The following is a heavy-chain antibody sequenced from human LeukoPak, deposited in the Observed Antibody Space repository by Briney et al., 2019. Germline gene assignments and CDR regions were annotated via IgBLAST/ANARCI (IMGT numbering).Heavy chain of an antibody. J-gene: IGHJ4*02. Sequence: SETLSHTCTVSVDSLSSHYWSWIRQPPGKGLEGIGYIYGSGSTHYDPSLRSRVTISEDTSKNQFSLKLTSVTAADTAVYYCARNVGWYSHDSWGQGTLVTVSS. D-gene: IGHD6-19*01. V-gene: IGHV4-59*08. CDR2: IYGSGST. CDR3: ARNVGWYSHDS. CDR1: VDSLSSHY.